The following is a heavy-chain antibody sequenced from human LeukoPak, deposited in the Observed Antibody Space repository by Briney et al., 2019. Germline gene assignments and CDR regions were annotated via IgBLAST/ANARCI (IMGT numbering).Heavy chain of an antibody. J-gene: IGHJ5*02. Sequence: GGSLRLSCSASRFTINSNNMSWVRQAPGKGLEWVSVIYSGGSTYYADSVKGRFTISRDKSKNTLYLQMNSLRAEGTAVYYCARGMTTELPFDPWGQGTLVTVSS. CDR2: IYSGGST. D-gene: IGHD4-11*01. CDR3: ARGMTTELPFDP. CDR1: RFTINSNN. V-gene: IGHV3-66*01.